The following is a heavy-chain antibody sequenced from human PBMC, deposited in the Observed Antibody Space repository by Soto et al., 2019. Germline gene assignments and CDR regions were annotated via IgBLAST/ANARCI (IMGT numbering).Heavy chain of an antibody. CDR3: ATDSGYYYDSSGIAAFDY. CDR1: GYTLTELS. D-gene: IGHD3-22*01. Sequence: QVQLVQSGAEVKKPGASVKVSCKVSGYTLTELSMHWVRQAPGKGLEWMGSFDPEDDETIYAQKFQGRVTMTEDTSTDTAYMELSSLRSEDTAVYYCATDSGYYYDSSGIAAFDYWGQGTLVTVSS. J-gene: IGHJ4*02. V-gene: IGHV1-24*01. CDR2: FDPEDDET.